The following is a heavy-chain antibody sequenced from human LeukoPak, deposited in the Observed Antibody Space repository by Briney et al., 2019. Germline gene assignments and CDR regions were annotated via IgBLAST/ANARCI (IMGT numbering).Heavy chain of an antibody. Sequence: NSSETLSLTCTVSGGSISSAAYSWGWVRQPPAKGLDWIGSIYYTGTTYYSPSLQTRATLSFDTSKNQFSLKLTSVTATDTAVYFCARRPIAAGNNWFDPWGQGTLVTVSS. CDR1: GGSISSAAYS. CDR3: ARRPIAAGNNWFDP. D-gene: IGHD6-13*01. CDR2: IYYTGTT. J-gene: IGHJ5*02. V-gene: IGHV4-39*01.